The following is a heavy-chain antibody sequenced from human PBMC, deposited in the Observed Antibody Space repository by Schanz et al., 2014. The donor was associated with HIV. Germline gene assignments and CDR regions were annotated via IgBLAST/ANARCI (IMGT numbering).Heavy chain of an antibody. D-gene: IGHD3-3*01. V-gene: IGHV3-30*03. CDR3: VDFWIGYFRY. J-gene: IGHJ4*02. Sequence: VQLVESGGGLVQPGRSLRLSCAASGFTFSTYGMHWVRQAPGRGLEWVALISDDGSKKFYADSVKGRFVISRDNSNNPLYLQMSSLRAEDTAVYFCVDFWIGYFRYWGRGTLVSVSS. CDR2: ISDDGSKK. CDR1: GFTFSTYG.